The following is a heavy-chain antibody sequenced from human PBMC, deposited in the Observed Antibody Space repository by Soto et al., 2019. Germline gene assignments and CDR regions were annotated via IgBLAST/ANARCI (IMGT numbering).Heavy chain of an antibody. CDR1: RSTFCSYW. D-gene: IGHD1-26*01. J-gene: IGHJ1*01. CDR2: INQDGSEK. CDR3: ARELIVGPAEYFHH. V-gene: IGHV3-7*01. Sequence: PSGRMEISCSMSRSTFCSYWMGWVRQTPGKGLAWVANINQDGSEKYYLDSVKGRFTISRDNAKNSLYLQINSLRAEDTAVYYCARELIVGPAEYFHHWGQGTLVTLSS.